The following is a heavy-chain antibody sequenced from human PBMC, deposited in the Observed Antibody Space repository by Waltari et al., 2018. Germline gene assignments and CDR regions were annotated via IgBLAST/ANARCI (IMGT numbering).Heavy chain of an antibody. J-gene: IGHJ3*02. Sequence: QVQLQESGPGLVKPSETLSLTCTVSGYSISSGYYWGWIWQPPGKGLEWIGSIYHSGSTYYNPSLKSRVTISVDTSKNQFSLKLSSVTAADTAVYYCARWVVVIASDAFDIWGQGTMVTVSS. CDR3: ARWVVVIASDAFDI. V-gene: IGHV4-38-2*02. CDR2: IYHSGST. CDR1: GYSISSGYY. D-gene: IGHD2-21*01.